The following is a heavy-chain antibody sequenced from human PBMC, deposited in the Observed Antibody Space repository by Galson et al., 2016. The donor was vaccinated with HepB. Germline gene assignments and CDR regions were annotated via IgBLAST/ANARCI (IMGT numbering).Heavy chain of an antibody. CDR2: VSGSGDNT. J-gene: IGHJ6*02. Sequence: SLRLSCAASGFTFSSYGMSWVRQAPGKGLEWVSAVSGSGDNTYYADSVKGRFTISRDNSRNTVYVQINSLRAEDTAIYYCTMISWSTSSGFGFWGQGTTVTVSS. D-gene: IGHD3-22*01. V-gene: IGHV3-23*01. CDR3: TMISWSTSSGFGF. CDR1: GFTFSSYG.